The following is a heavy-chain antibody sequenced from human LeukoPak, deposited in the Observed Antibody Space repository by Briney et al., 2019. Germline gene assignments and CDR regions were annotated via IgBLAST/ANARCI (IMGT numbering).Heavy chain of an antibody. D-gene: IGHD4-23*01. CDR3: AREMGNSRADDY. CDR1: GYTFTSYY. Sequence: GASVKVSCKASGYTFTSYYMHWVRQAPGQGLEWMGIINPSGGSTSYAQKFQGRVTMTEDTSTDTAYMELSSLRSEDTAVYYCAREMGNSRADDYWGQGTLVTVSS. V-gene: IGHV1-46*01. J-gene: IGHJ4*02. CDR2: INPSGGST.